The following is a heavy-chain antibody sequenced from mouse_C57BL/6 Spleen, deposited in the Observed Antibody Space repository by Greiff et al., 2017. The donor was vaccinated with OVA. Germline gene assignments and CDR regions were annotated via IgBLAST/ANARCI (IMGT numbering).Heavy chain of an antibody. D-gene: IGHD4-1*01. CDR3: ARRTWDDYFDY. CDR1: GYTFTSYW. CDR2: IYPGSGST. J-gene: IGHJ2*01. Sequence: QVHVKQSGAELVKPGASVKMSCKASGYTFTSYWITWVKQRPGQGLEWIGDIYPGSGSTNYNEKFKSKATLTVDTSSSTAYMQLSSLTSEDSAVYYCARRTWDDYFDYWGQGTTLTVSS. V-gene: IGHV1-55*01.